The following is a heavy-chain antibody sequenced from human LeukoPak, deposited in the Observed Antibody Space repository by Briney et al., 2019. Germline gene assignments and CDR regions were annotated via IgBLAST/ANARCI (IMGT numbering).Heavy chain of an antibody. D-gene: IGHD6-19*01. J-gene: IGHJ4*02. V-gene: IGHV4-31*03. Sequence: SETLSLTCTVSGGSISSGGYYWSWIRQHPGKGLEWIGYIYYSGSTYYNPSLKSRVTISVDTSKNQFSLKLSSVTAADTAVYYCARDSSGDRDFDYWGQGTLVTVSS. CDR1: GGSISSGGYY. CDR2: IYYSGST. CDR3: ARDSSGDRDFDY.